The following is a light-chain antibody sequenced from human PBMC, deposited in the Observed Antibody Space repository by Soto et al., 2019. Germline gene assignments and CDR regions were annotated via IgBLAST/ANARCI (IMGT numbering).Light chain of an antibody. Sequence: EIMMTQSPATLSVFPGERATLSCRASQSVTSSLAWYQQKAGRAPRLLIYGASTRATGIPTRFSGSGSGTEFTLTISSLQSEDFAVYSCQQYNNWPYTFGQGTKVDIK. CDR2: GAS. V-gene: IGKV3-15*01. J-gene: IGKJ2*01. CDR3: QQYNNWPYT. CDR1: QSVTSS.